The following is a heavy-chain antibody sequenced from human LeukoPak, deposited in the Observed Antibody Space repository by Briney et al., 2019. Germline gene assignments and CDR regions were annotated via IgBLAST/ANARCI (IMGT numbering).Heavy chain of an antibody. D-gene: IGHD3-22*01. CDR3: ARGDPYYYDSSGYRSWDY. J-gene: IGHJ4*02. Sequence: GGSLRLSCAASGFTFSSYGMHWVRQAPGKGLEWVAVISYDGSNKYYADSVKGRFTISRDNSKNTLYLQMNSLRAEDTAVYYCARGDPYYYDSSGYRSWDYWGQGTLVTVSS. CDR2: ISYDGSNK. CDR1: GFTFSSYG. V-gene: IGHV3-30*03.